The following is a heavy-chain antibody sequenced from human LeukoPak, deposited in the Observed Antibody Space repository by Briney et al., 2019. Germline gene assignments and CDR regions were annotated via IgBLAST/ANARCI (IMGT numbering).Heavy chain of an antibody. J-gene: IGHJ4*02. D-gene: IGHD3-10*01. V-gene: IGHV3-21*01. Sequence: GGSLRLSCAASGFTFSSYSMNWVRQAPGKELEWVSSISSNSSYIYYADSVKGRFTISRDNAKNSLYLQMNSLRAEDTAVYYCARDGPLLWFGESSHFDYWGQGTLVTVSS. CDR3: ARDGPLLWFGESSHFDY. CDR2: ISSNSSYI. CDR1: GFTFSSYS.